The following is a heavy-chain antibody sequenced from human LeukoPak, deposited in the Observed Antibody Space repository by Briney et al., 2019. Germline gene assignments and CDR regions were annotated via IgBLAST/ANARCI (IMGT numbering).Heavy chain of an antibody. V-gene: IGHV4-30-4*08. Sequence: KPGGSLRLSCAASGFTFSSYGMHWVRQPPGKGLEWIGYIYYSGSTYYNPSLKSRVTISVDTSKNQFSLKLSSVTAADTAVYYCARGTTLMKDIVVVPAALDPWGQGTLVTVSS. J-gene: IGHJ5*02. D-gene: IGHD2-2*01. CDR2: IYYSGST. CDR1: GFTFSSYGMH. CDR3: ARGTTLMKDIVVVPAALDP.